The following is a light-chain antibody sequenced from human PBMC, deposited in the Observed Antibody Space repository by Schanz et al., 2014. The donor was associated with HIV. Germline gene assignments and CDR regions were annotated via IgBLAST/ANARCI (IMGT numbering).Light chain of an antibody. V-gene: IGLV1-51*01. J-gene: IGLJ3*02. CDR2: DNN. Sequence: QSVLTQPPSASGTPGQRVTISCSGSSSNVGSNTVNWYQHLPGTAPKLLIYDNNKRPSGIPDRFSGSKSGTSATLGITGLQTGDEADYYCGTWDSSLWVFGGGTKVTVL. CDR3: GTWDSSLWV. CDR1: SSNVGSNT.